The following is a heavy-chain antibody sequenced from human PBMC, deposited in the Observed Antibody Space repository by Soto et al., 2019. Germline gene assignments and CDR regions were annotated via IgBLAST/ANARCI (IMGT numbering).Heavy chain of an antibody. D-gene: IGHD3-22*01. CDR3: ARAATYYYDSSGYYLGAFDI. CDR1: GFTFSSYS. CDR2: ISSSSSYI. J-gene: IGHJ3*02. Sequence: GGSLRLSCAASGFTFSSYSMNWVRQAPGKGLEWVSSISSSSSYIYYADSVKGRFTISRDNAKNSLYLQMNSLRAEDTAVYYCARAATYYYDSSGYYLGAFDIWGQGTMVTVSS. V-gene: IGHV3-21*01.